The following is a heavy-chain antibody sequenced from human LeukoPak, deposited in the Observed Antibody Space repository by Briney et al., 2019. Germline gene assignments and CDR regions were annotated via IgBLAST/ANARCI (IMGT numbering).Heavy chain of an antibody. CDR3: ARVRGNYYDSSGYPDAFDI. CDR2: IYSGGSA. V-gene: IGHV3-66*01. Sequence: PGGSLRLSCAASGFTVRSNYMNWVRQAPGKGLEWVSLIYSGGSAEYAVSVKGRFTISRDNSKNTLYLQMDSLRVEDTAVYYCARVRGNYYDSSGYPDAFDIWGQGTTVTVSS. CDR1: GFTVRSNY. D-gene: IGHD3-22*01. J-gene: IGHJ3*02.